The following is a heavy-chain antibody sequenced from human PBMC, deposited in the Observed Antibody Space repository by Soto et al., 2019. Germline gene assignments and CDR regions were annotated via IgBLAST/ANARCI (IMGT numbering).Heavy chain of an antibody. CDR2: ISYDGSNK. D-gene: IGHD6-13*01. CDR3: AKDQRRWPEYFHH. CDR1: GFSFSSYG. J-gene: IGHJ1*01. V-gene: IGHV3-30*18. Sequence: QVQLVESGGGVVQPGRSLRLSCAASGFSFSSYGMHWVRQAPGKGLEWVAVISYDGSNKYYADSVKGRFTISRDNSKNTLSLQMNSLRAEDTAVYYCAKDQRRWPEYFHHWGQGTLVTVSS.